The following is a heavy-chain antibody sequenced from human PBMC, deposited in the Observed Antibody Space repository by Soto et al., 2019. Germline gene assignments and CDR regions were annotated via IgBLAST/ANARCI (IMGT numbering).Heavy chain of an antibody. CDR1: GYSFTSYW. D-gene: IGHD6-13*01. Sequence: PGESLKISCKGSGYSFTSYWIGWVRQMPGKGLEYMGIIYLGDSDTRYSPSFHGKVTISADRSIGTAYLQWSSLEASDSAFYFCARSPRSSPYFDYWGQGALVTVSS. CDR3: ARSPRSSPYFDY. CDR2: IYLGDSDT. J-gene: IGHJ4*02. V-gene: IGHV5-51*01.